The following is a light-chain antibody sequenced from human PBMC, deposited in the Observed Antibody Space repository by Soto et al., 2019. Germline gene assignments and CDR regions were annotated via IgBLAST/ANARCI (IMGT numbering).Light chain of an antibody. Sequence: EIVMTQSPATLSVSPGESSTLSCRASQSVSSNLAWYQQIPGQAPRLLIYGASTRATDIPVRFSGSGSGTEFTLTIYGLQSEDFAVYFRQQYNNWPLTFGGGTKVDIK. V-gene: IGKV3-15*01. CDR1: QSVSSN. CDR2: GAS. CDR3: QQYNNWPLT. J-gene: IGKJ4*01.